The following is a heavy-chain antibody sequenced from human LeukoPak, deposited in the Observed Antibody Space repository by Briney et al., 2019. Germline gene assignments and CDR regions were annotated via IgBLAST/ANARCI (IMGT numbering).Heavy chain of an antibody. CDR3: VRELVGAIYP. D-gene: IGHD1-26*01. Sequence: GGSLRLSCAASGFTFSSYEMNWVRQAPGKGLEWVSYISSSGSTIYYADSVKGRFTISRDNAKNSLYLQMNSLRAEDMALYYCVRELVGAIYPWGQGTLVTVSS. J-gene: IGHJ5*02. CDR1: GFTFSSYE. CDR2: ISSSGSTI. V-gene: IGHV3-48*03.